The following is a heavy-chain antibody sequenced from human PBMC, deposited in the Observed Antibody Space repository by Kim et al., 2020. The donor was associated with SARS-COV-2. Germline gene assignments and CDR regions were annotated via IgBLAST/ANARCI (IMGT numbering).Heavy chain of an antibody. Sequence: YAGSVEGRFNVSRANAKNTMFLQMTSLRVEDTGVYYCTRHPLAFGTNFDYWGQGTVVTVSS. CDR3: TRHPLAFGTNFDY. J-gene: IGHJ4*02. D-gene: IGHD3-3*02. V-gene: IGHV3-74*01.